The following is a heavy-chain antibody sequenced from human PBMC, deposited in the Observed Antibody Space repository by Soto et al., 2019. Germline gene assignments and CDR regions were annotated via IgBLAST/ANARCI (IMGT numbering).Heavy chain of an antibody. CDR3: ARGSPYGDPHRYFDL. D-gene: IGHD4-17*01. CDR2: INHSGST. J-gene: IGHJ2*01. CDR1: GGSFSGYY. Sequence: QVQLQQWGAGLLKPSETLSLTCAVYGGSFSGYYWSWIRQPPGKGLEWIGEINHSGSTNYNPSLKGRVTISVDTSKNQFSLKLSSVTAADTAVYYCARGSPYGDPHRYFDLWGRGTLVTVSS. V-gene: IGHV4-34*01.